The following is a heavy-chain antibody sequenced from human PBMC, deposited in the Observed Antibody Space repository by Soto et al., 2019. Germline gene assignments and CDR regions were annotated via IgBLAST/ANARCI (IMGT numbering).Heavy chain of an antibody. CDR2: IYYSGST. J-gene: IGHJ1*01. V-gene: IGHV4-39*01. Sequence: QLQLQESGPGLVKPSETLSLTCTVSGGSISSSSYYWGWIRQPPGKGLEWIGSIYYSGSTYYNPSLKSRVTKSVDTSKNQFSLKLSSVTAADTAVYYCARHLPPWLGNAEYFQHWGQGTLVTVSS. D-gene: IGHD6-19*01. CDR3: ARHLPPWLGNAEYFQH. CDR1: GGSISSSSYY.